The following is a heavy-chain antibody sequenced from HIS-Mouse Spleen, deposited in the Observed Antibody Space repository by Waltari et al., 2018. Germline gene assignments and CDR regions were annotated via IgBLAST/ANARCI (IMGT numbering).Heavy chain of an antibody. J-gene: IGHJ4*02. D-gene: IGHD1-7*01. CDR1: GGSISSSSYY. Sequence: QLQLQESGPGLVKPSETLSLTCTVSGGSISSSSYYSGWIRQPPGKGLEWIGSIYYSGSTYYNPSLKSRVTISVDTSKNQFSLKLSSVTAADTAVYYCARDANYALDYWGQGTLVTVSS. CDR3: ARDANYALDY. V-gene: IGHV4-39*07. CDR2: IYYSGST.